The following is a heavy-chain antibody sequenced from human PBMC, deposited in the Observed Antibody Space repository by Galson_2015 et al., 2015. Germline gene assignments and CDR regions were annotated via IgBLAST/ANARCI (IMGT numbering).Heavy chain of an antibody. CDR2: MNPNSGNT. V-gene: IGHV1-8*01. CDR1: GYTFTSYD. D-gene: IGHD2-8*02. J-gene: IGHJ4*02. Sequence: SVKVSCKASGYTFTSYDINWVRQATGQGLEWMGWMNPNSGNTGYAQKFQGRVTMTRNTSISTAYMELSSLRSEDTAVYYCARSYLAYCTGGVCGLVDYWGQGTLVTVSS. CDR3: ARSYLAYCTGGVCGLVDY.